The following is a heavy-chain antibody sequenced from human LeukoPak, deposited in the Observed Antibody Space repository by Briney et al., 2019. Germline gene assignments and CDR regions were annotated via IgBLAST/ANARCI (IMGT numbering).Heavy chain of an antibody. CDR1: GFTFSSYA. CDR2: ISAGGGST. J-gene: IGHJ4*02. V-gene: IGHV3-23*01. Sequence: GGSLRLSCAASGFTFSSYAMSWVRQAPGKGLEWVSVISAGGGSTYYGDSVKGRFTISRDNSKNTLYLQMNSLSAEDTAVYYCAKDSLSGGDGYNNGFDYWGQGTLVIVSS. D-gene: IGHD5-24*01. CDR3: AKDSLSGGDGYNNGFDY.